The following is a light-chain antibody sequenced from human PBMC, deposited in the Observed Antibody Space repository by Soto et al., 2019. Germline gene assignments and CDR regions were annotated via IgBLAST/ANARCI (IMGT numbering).Light chain of an antibody. Sequence: DIQMTQSPSILSPNVGDRVTITCRASQSISTWLAWYQQKPGKAPKILIYDISSLESGVPSRFSGSGSGTEFTLTIRSLQPDDSATYYCLQVDSYPWSFGQGTKVDIK. V-gene: IGKV1-5*01. CDR3: LQVDSYPWS. CDR2: DIS. CDR1: QSISTW. J-gene: IGKJ1*01.